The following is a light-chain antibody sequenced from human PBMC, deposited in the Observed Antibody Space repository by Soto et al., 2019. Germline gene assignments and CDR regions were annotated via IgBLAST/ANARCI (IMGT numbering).Light chain of an antibody. CDR2: GAS. Sequence: EIVLTQSPGTLSLSPGERATLSCRASQSVSSSYLAWYQQKPGQAPRLLIYGASSRATGIPDRFSGSGSGTDFTLTISRLEPEDIAVYYCQQYETFGQGT. J-gene: IGKJ1*01. CDR1: QSVSSSY. CDR3: QQYET. V-gene: IGKV3-20*01.